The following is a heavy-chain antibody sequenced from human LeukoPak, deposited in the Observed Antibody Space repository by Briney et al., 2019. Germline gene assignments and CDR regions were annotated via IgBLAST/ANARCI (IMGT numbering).Heavy chain of an antibody. CDR2: ITTGDGNT. V-gene: IGHV3-23*01. CDR3: AKDGGLWVSAHWGDS. J-gene: IGHJ4*02. D-gene: IGHD7-27*01. CDR1: GFTFSSYA. Sequence: GGSLRLSCAASGFTFSSYAMHWVRQAPGKGLKWVSTITTGDGNTYYADSVKGRFTVSRDDSKNTLYLQMNSLRAEDTAVYYCAKDGGLWVSAHWGDSWGRGTLVTVSS.